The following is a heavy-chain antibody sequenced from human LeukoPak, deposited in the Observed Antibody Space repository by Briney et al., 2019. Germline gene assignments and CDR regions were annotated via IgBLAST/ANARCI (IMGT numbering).Heavy chain of an antibody. Sequence: SETLSLTCTVSGGSISSSSYYWGWIRQPPGKGLEWIVSICYSGSTYYNPSLKSRVTISVDASKNQFSLKLSSVTAADTAVYYCAGTDFWSGYLTNWFDPWGQGTLVTVSS. CDR1: GGSISSSSYY. D-gene: IGHD3-3*01. CDR3: AGTDFWSGYLTNWFDP. CDR2: ICYSGST. V-gene: IGHV4-39*07. J-gene: IGHJ5*02.